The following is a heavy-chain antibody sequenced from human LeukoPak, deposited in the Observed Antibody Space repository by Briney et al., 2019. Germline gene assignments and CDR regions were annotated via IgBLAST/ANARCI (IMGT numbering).Heavy chain of an antibody. CDR3: AKSLYGSGSYYNWFDP. CDR2: INHRGST. D-gene: IGHD3-10*01. CDR1: GFTFSSYN. V-gene: IGHV4-34*08. Sequence: GSLRLSCAASGFTFSSYNMNWVRQAPGKGLEWIGEINHRGSTNYNPSLKRRVTMSLDTSKNQFSLKLSSVTAADTAVYYCAKSLYGSGSYYNWFDPWGQGTLVTVSS. J-gene: IGHJ5*02.